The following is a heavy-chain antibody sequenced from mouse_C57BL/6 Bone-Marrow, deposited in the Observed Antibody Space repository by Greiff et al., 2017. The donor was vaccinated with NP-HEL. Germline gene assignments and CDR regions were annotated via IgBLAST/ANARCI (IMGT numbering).Heavy chain of an antibody. J-gene: IGHJ4*01. CDR1: GYTFTDYN. CDR2: INPNNGGT. V-gene: IGHV1-22*01. D-gene: IGHD1-1*02. Sequence: VQLQQSGPELVKPGASVKMSCKASGYTFTDYNMHWVKQSHGKSLEWIGYINPNNGGTSYIQKFKGKATLTVNKSSSTAYMELRSLTSEDSAVYYCARGGVAHYYAMDYWGQGTSLTVSS. CDR3: ARGGVAHYYAMDY.